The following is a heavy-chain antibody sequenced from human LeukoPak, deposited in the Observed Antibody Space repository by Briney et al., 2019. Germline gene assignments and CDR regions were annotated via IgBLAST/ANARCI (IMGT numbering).Heavy chain of an antibody. J-gene: IGHJ6*02. V-gene: IGHV4-34*01. Sequence: SETLSLTCAVYGGSFSGYYWSWIRQPPGKGLEWIGEINHSGSTNYNPSLKSRVTISVDTSKNQFSLKLSSVTAADTAVYYCARGPDYDILTGYYSYYYGMGVWGQGTTVTVSS. CDR2: INHSGST. CDR1: GGSFSGYY. CDR3: ARGPDYDILTGYYSYYYGMGV. D-gene: IGHD3-9*01.